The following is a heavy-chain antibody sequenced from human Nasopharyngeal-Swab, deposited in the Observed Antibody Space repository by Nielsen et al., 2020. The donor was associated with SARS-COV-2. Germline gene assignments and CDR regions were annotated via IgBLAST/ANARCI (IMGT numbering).Heavy chain of an antibody. CDR2: IKHSGST. D-gene: IGHD5-18*01. CDR1: GGSFSGYY. Sequence: SETLSPTCAVYGGSFSGYYWSWIRQPPGKGLEWIGEIKHSGSTNYNPSLKSRVTISVDTSKNQFSLTLSSGTAADTAVYYCACDRGYRRNGMDVWGQGTTVTVSS. CDR3: ACDRGYRRNGMDV. J-gene: IGHJ6*02. V-gene: IGHV4-34*01.